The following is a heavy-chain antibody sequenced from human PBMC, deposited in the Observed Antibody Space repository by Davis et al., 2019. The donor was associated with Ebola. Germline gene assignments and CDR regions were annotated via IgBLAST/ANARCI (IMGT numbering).Heavy chain of an antibody. Sequence: HTGGSLRLSCVASGFTFSSYWMHWVRQVPGQGLVWVSRIHPDGTTTAYADSVKGRFTISRDNSKNTLYLQMNSLRAEDTAVYYCARDLAVWDYVSVGWFDPWGQGTLVTVSS. CDR3: ARDLAVWDYVSVGWFDP. J-gene: IGHJ5*02. CDR1: GFTFSSYW. V-gene: IGHV3-74*03. D-gene: IGHD4-17*01. CDR2: IHPDGTTT.